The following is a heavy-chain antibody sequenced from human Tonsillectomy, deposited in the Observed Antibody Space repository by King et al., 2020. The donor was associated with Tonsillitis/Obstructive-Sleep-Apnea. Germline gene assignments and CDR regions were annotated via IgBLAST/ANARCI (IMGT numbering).Heavy chain of an antibody. J-gene: IGHJ3*02. V-gene: IGHV3-7*03. D-gene: IGHD3-22*01. CDR3: VRDSNYHDSSSYYDVFDI. CDR2: IKEDGSLK. CDR1: GFTFSSYW. Sequence: VQLVESGGGLVQPGGSLRLSCAASGFTFSSYWMIWVRQAPGKGLEGVANIKEDGSLKYYVDSVKGRFSISRDNAKNSLYLQMNSLRAEDTAVYFCVRDSNYHDSSSYYDVFDIWGQGTVVTVSS.